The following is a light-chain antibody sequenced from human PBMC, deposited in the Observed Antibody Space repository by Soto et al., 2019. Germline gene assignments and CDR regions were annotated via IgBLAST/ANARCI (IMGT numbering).Light chain of an antibody. Sequence: EIVLTQSPATLSLSPGERATLSCRASQSVSSYLAWYQQKPGQAPRLLIYEASNRATGIPARFSGSGSGTDFTLTISSQEPEDFAVYYCQQRTDWVTFGRGTKVEIK. CDR3: QQRTDWVT. V-gene: IGKV3-11*01. J-gene: IGKJ4*01. CDR2: EAS. CDR1: QSVSSY.